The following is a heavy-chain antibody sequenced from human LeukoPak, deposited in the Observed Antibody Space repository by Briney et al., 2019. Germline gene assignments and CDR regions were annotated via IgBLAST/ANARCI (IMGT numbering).Heavy chain of an antibody. CDR3: ARPPSRAVYYFDY. CDR2: ISYDGSNK. V-gene: IGHV3-30*04. Sequence: GGSLRLSCAASGFTFSSYAMHWVRQAPGKGLEWVAVISYDGSNKYYADSVKGRFTISRDTSKNTLYLQMNSLRAEDTAVYYCARPPSRAVYYFDYWGQGTLVTVSS. CDR1: GFTFSSYA. D-gene: IGHD6-13*01. J-gene: IGHJ4*02.